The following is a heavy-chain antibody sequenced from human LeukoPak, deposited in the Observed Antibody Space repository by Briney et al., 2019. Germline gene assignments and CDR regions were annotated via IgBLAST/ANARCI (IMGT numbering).Heavy chain of an antibody. CDR1: GYTFTSYY. Sequence: ASVKVSCKASGYTFTSYYMHWVRQAPGQGLEWMRIINPSGGSTSYAQKFQGRVTMTRDTSTSTVYMELSSLRSEDTAVYYCARSVVVTAPLDYWGQGTLVTVSS. CDR3: ARSVVVTAPLDY. V-gene: IGHV1-46*01. CDR2: INPSGGST. D-gene: IGHD2-21*02. J-gene: IGHJ4*02.